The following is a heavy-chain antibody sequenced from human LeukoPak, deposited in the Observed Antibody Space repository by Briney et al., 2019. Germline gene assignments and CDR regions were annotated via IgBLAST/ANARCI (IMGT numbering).Heavy chain of an antibody. CDR2: IIPTFGTA. CDR3: ARGVTYYDFWFDY. V-gene: IGHV1-69*01. CDR1: GGTFSSYA. J-gene: IGHJ4*02. D-gene: IGHD3-3*01. Sequence: SVKVSCKASGGTFSSYAISWVRQAPGQGLEWMGGIIPTFGTANYAQKFQGRVTITADESTSTAYMELSSLRSEDTAVYYCARGVTYYDFWFDYWGQGTLVTVSS.